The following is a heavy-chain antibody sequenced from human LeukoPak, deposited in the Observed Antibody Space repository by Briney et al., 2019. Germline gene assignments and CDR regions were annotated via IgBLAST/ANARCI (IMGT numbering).Heavy chain of an antibody. Sequence: PGRSLRLSCAASGFTFDDYAMHWVRQAPGKGLEWVSGISWNSGSIGYADSVKGRFTISRDNAKNSLYLQMNSLRAEDMALYYCAKGNHTLVYDYVRGSYRSSDAFDIWGQGTMVTVSS. CDR1: GFTFDDYA. J-gene: IGHJ3*02. V-gene: IGHV3-9*03. CDR2: ISWNSGSI. D-gene: IGHD3-16*02. CDR3: AKGNHTLVYDYVRGSYRSSDAFDI.